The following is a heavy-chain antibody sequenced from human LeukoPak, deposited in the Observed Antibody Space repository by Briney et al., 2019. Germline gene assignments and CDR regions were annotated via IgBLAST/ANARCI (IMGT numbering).Heavy chain of an antibody. CDR3: ARALSRGYSGYDYGLGY. D-gene: IGHD5-12*01. CDR2: ISASNGNT. V-gene: IGHV1-18*01. J-gene: IGHJ4*02. Sequence: ASVKVSCKASGYTFTSYGISWVRQAPGQGLEWMGWISASNGNTNYAQKLQGRVTMTTETSTSTAYMELRSLRSDDTAVYYCARALSRGYSGYDYGLGYWGQGTLVTVSS. CDR1: GYTFTSYG.